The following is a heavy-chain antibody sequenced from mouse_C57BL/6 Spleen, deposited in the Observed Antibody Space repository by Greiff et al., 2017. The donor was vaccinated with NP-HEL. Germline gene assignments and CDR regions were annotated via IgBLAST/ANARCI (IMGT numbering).Heavy chain of an antibody. D-gene: IGHD3-2*02. CDR1: GYTFTSYW. J-gene: IGHJ2*01. CDR2: IDPSDSYT. CDR3: ARGETAQAKDY. Sequence: QVQLQQPGAELVMPGASVKLSCKASGYTFTSYWMHWVKQRPGQGLEWIGEIDPSDSYTNYNQKFKGKSTLTVDKSSSTAYMQLSSLTSEDSAVYYCARGETAQAKDYWGQGTTLTVSS. V-gene: IGHV1-69*01.